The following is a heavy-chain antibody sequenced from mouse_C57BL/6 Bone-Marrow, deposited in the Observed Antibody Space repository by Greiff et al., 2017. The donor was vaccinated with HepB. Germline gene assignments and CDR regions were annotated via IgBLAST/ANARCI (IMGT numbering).Heavy chain of an antibody. Sequence: VQLQQSGPELVKPGASVKISCKASGYSFTGYYMNWVKQSPEKSLEWIGEINPSTGGTTYNQKFKAKATLTVDKSSSTAYMQLKSLTSEDSAVYYCARGNYGNYEGFDYWGQGTTLTVSS. CDR3: ARGNYGNYEGFDY. V-gene: IGHV1-42*01. D-gene: IGHD2-1*01. CDR1: GYSFTGYY. J-gene: IGHJ2*01. CDR2: INPSTGGT.